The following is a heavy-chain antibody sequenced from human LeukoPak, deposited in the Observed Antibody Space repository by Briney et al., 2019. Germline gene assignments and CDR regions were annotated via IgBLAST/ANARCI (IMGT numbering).Heavy chain of an antibody. CDR1: GYTFTNYD. CDR3: ARPPDGSYQPYDY. D-gene: IGHD1-26*01. Sequence: ASVKVSCKASGYTFTNYDVTWVRQAPGQGLEWMGIINPSGGSTSYAQKFQGRVTMTRDTSTSTVYMELSSLRSEDTAVYYCARPPDGSYQPYDYWGQGTLVTVSS. CDR2: INPSGGST. V-gene: IGHV1-46*01. J-gene: IGHJ4*02.